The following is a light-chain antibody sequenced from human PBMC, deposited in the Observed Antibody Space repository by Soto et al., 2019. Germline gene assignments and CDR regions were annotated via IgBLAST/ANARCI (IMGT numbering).Light chain of an antibody. CDR2: WAS. V-gene: IGKV4-1*01. Sequence: DIVMTQSPGSLALSLGERVTINCKSSESVFYNSNNKNFLAWYQKKAGQPPKLLLYWASTRESGVPDRFSGSGSGTDFTLTISSLQSEDVAVYYCHQYYSTPYSFGQGTKVEIK. J-gene: IGKJ2*03. CDR1: ESVFYNSNNKNF. CDR3: HQYYSTPYS.